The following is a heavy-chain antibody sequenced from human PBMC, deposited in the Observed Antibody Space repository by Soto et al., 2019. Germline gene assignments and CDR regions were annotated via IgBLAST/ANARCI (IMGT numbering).Heavy chain of an antibody. V-gene: IGHV3-53*01. CDR1: GFTVSSNY. CDR3: ARDRQSWFDP. CDR2: IYSGGST. J-gene: IGHJ5*02. D-gene: IGHD6-6*01. Sequence: LRLSFAASGFTVSSNYMSWVRQAPGKGLEWVSVIYSGGSTYYADSVKGRFTISRDNSKNTLYLQMNSLRAEDTAVYYCARDRQSWFDPWGQGTLVTVSS.